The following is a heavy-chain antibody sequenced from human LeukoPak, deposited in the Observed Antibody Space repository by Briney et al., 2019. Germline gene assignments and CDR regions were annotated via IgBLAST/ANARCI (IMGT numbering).Heavy chain of an antibody. CDR2: TYYRSKWYT. J-gene: IGHJ4*02. D-gene: IGHD6-19*01. Sequence: SQTLSLTCAISGDSVSNNNVAWNWIRQSPSRGLEWLGRTYYRSKWYTDSAVSVNSRITISPDTSKNQFSLQLTSVTPEDSAVYYCARGNSGVAVARFDYWGQGTLVTVSS. CDR1: GDSVSNNNVA. V-gene: IGHV6-1*01. CDR3: ARGNSGVAVARFDY.